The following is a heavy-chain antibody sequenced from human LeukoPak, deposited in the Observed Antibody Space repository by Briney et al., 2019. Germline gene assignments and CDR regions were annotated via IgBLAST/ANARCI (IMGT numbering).Heavy chain of an antibody. D-gene: IGHD5-12*01. Sequence: SETLSLTCTVSGGSLSSGSYYWSWIRQPPGTGLEWIGYIYYSGSTNYNPSLKSRVTVSVDTSKNQFSLKLSSVTAADTAVYYCARGLNSGWYVDYWGQGTLVTVSS. CDR3: ARGLNSGWYVDY. CDR2: IYYSGST. CDR1: GGSLSSGSYY. J-gene: IGHJ4*02. V-gene: IGHV4-61*01.